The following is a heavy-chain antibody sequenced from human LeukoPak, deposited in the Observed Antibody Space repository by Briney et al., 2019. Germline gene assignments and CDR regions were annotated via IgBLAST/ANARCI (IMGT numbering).Heavy chain of an antibody. D-gene: IGHD2-2*01. J-gene: IGHJ3*02. CDR3: LFYCSSTSCPNDAFDI. CDR1: GGTFSSYA. Sequence: SVKVSCKASGGTFSSYAISWVRQAPGQGLEWMGGIIPIFGTANYAQKFQGRVTITADKSTSTAYMELSSLRSEDTAVYYCLFYCSSTSCPNDAFDIWGQGTMVTVSS. CDR2: IIPIFGTA. V-gene: IGHV1-69*06.